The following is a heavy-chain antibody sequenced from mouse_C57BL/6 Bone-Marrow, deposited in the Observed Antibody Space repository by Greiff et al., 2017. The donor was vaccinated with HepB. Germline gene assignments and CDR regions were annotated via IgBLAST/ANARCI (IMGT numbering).Heavy chain of an antibody. D-gene: IGHD1-1*01. V-gene: IGHV1-50*01. J-gene: IGHJ3*01. CDR3: AYYYPFAY. Sequence: QVQLKQPGAELVKPGDSVKLSCKASGYTFTSYWMQWVKQRPGQGLEWIGEIDPSDSYTNYNQKFKGKATLTVDTSSSTAYMHLSSLTSEDSAVYYCAYYYPFAYWGQGTLVTVSA. CDR1: GYTFTSYW. CDR2: IDPSDSYT.